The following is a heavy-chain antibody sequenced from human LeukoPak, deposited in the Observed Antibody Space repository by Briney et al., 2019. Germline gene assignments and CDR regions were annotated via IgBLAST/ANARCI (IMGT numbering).Heavy chain of an antibody. V-gene: IGHV4-39*07. CDR1: SGSISTSNYY. J-gene: IGHJ4*02. D-gene: IGHD3-10*01. Sequence: PSETLSLTCTVSSGSISTSNYYWGWVRQPPGKALEWIGNIFYTGSTYYSPSLKSRVTLSVDTSKNMFFLKLASVTAADTAVYYCARDEYYYGSGSSPMFDYWGQGTLVTVSS. CDR3: ARDEYYYGSGSSPMFDY. CDR2: IFYTGST.